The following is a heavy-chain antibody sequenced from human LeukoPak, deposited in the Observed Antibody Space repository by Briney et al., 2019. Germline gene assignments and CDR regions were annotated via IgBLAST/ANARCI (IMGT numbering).Heavy chain of an antibody. J-gene: IGHJ3*02. CDR2: IYYSGST. CDR3: AGLRLAQNAFDI. D-gene: IGHD5/OR15-5a*01. CDR1: GGSISSYY. V-gene: IGHV4-59*08. Sequence: SETLSLTCTVSGGSISSYYWSWIRQPPGKGLEWIGYIYYSGSTNYNPSLKSRVTISVDTSKNQFSLKLSSVTAADTAVYYCAGLRLAQNAFDIWGQGTMVTVSS.